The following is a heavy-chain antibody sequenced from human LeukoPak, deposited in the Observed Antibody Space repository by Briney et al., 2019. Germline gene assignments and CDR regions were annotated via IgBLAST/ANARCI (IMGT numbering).Heavy chain of an antibody. V-gene: IGHV4-59*08. CDR2: FYDSVST. D-gene: IGHD2-2*01. Sequence: SETLSLTCTFSGGSISSSYWSWIRQSPGKGLEWIGYFYDSVSTKYNPSLKRRVTISTDTSKNQLSLKLKSVTAADTAVYYCARHGAFFTRGFCSSANCYVDGLHTWGQGIMVSVST. J-gene: IGHJ3*01. CDR3: ARHGAFFTRGFCSSANCYVDGLHT. CDR1: GGSISSSY.